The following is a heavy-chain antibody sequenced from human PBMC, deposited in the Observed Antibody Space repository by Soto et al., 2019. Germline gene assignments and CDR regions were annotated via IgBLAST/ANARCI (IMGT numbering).Heavy chain of an antibody. J-gene: IGHJ4*02. CDR3: AKDGGWLLRYYFDY. V-gene: IGHV3-9*01. CDR2: ISWNSGSI. D-gene: IGHD3-22*01. CDR1: GFTFDDYA. Sequence: EVQLVESGGGLVQPGRSLRLSCAASGFTFDDYAMHWVRQAPGKGLEWVSGISWNSGSIGYADSVKGRFTISRDNAKNSLYLQRNSLRAEDTALYYCAKDGGWLLRYYFDYWGQGTLVTVSS.